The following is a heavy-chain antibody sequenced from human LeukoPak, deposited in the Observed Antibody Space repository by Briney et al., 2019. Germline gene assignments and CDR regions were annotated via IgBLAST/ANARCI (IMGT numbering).Heavy chain of an antibody. V-gene: IGHV3-21*01. J-gene: IGHJ6*03. CDR3: ATTVSGWIGGPMDV. CDR1: GFTFRSYS. CDR2: ISTSSSYI. Sequence: PGGSLRLSCAASGFTFRSYSMNWVRQAPGKGLEWVSCISTSSSYIYYADSVKGRLTISRDNAKNSLYLQMNSLRAEDTAVYYCATTVSGWIGGPMDVWGKGTSVTVSS. D-gene: IGHD6-19*01.